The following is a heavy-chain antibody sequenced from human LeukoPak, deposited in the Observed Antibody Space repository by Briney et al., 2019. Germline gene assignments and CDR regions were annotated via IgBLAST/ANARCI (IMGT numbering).Heavy chain of an antibody. CDR2: INPNSGDT. CDR3: ARNSAYYSSSDY. D-gene: IGHD3-22*01. V-gene: IGHV1-2*02. CDR1: GYTFTDYY. J-gene: IGHJ4*02. Sequence: ASVKVSWKASGYTFTDYYMHWVRQAPGQGLEWMGWINPNSGDTNYAQKFQGRVTMTRDTSISTAYMDLSGLRSDDTAVYYCARNSAYYSSSDYWGQGTLVTVSS.